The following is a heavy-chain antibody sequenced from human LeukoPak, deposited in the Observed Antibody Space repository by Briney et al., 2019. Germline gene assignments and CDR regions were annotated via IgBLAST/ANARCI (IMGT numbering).Heavy chain of an antibody. CDR1: GFTFSSYW. J-gene: IGHJ6*02. CDR3: ARGGTYYDFWRAMDV. CDR2: INSDGSST. D-gene: IGHD3-3*01. V-gene: IGHV3-74*01. Sequence: GGSLRLSCAASGFTFSSYWMHWVRQAPGKGLVWVSRINSDGSSTSYADSVKGRFTISRDNAKNTLYLQMNSLRAEDTAVYYCARGGTYYDFWRAMDVWGQGTTVTVSS.